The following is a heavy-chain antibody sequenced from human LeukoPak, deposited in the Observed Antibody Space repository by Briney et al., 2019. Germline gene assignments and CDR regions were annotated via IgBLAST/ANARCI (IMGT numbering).Heavy chain of an antibody. V-gene: IGHV3-21*01. CDR1: GFTFSSYS. CDR2: IGSSSSYI. CDR3: ARDLELRVATFDI. J-gene: IGHJ3*02. D-gene: IGHD1-7*01. Sequence: GGSLRLSCAASGFTFSSYSMNWVRQAPGKGLEWVSSIGSSSSYIYYADSVKGRFTISRDNAKNSLYLQMNSLRAEDTAVYYCARDLELRVATFDIWGQGTMVTVSS.